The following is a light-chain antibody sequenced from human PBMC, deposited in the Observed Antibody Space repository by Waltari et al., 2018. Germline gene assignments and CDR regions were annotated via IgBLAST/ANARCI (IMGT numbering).Light chain of an antibody. CDR1: QRISNW. Sequence: DIQMTRSPSTLSASVGDRVTITCRASQRISNWVAWYQQKPGKAPHLLIYKASTSEGGVPSRFSGSGSGTEFTLTISSLQPDDFATYYCQQYNSFSFTFGPGTKVDI. J-gene: IGKJ3*01. V-gene: IGKV1-5*03. CDR2: KAS. CDR3: QQYNSFSFT.